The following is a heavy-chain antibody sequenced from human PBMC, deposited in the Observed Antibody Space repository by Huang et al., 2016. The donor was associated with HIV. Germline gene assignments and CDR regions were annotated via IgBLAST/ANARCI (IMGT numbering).Heavy chain of an antibody. Sequence: QVRLDQWGAGLLKPSETLTLTCAVYGDSLSGFFWSWIRQSPGRGLEWIGEITKSGRTNYNPSLNGRVTIAIDTSKKQFSLKLKSVTADDTSTYYCARGRGTSWSFFDTWGQGSFVTVSS. V-gene: IGHV4-34*01. CDR2: ITKSGRT. D-gene: IGHD2-2*01. J-gene: IGHJ5*02. CDR1: GDSLSGFF. CDR3: ARGRGTSWSFFDT.